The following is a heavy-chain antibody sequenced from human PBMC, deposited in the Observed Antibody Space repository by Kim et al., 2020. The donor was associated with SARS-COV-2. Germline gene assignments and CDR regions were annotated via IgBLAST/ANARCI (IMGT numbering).Heavy chain of an antibody. V-gene: IGHV3-20*01. CDR1: GFTVDDYG. Sequence: GGSLRLSCTPSGFTVDDYGMSWVRQVPGKGLEWVAGITWDGKGIGYADSVKGRFTISRDSARNFLHLQMDSLRAEDTALYHCARDAYFDDSGFYGLDPWGQGTLVTVSP. D-gene: IGHD3-9*01. CDR2: ITWDGKGI. J-gene: IGHJ5*02. CDR3: ARDAYFDDSGFYGLDP.